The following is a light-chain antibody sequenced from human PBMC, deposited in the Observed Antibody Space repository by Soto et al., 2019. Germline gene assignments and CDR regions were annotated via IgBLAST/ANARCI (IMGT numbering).Light chain of an antibody. CDR3: QQYGSPPHT. CDR1: QSVYNSY. V-gene: IGKV3-20*01. CDR2: GAS. Sequence: EIVLTQSPGTLSLSPGERATLSCRASQSVYNSYLAWYQQKPDQAPRLLINGASNRATGIPDRFRGSGSGTDFTLTISRLEPEDFAVYFCQQYGSPPHTFGQGTKLEIK. J-gene: IGKJ2*01.